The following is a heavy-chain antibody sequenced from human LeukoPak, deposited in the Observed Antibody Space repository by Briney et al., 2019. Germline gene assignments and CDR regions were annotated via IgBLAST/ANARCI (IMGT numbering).Heavy chain of an antibody. J-gene: IGHJ3*02. CDR2: INWNGGST. V-gene: IGHV3-20*04. Sequence: GGSLRLSCAASGFTFAEYGMSWVRQAPGKGLEGVSGINWNGGSTGYADSVKGRFTISRDNAKNSLYLQMCSLRAEDTAMYYCARDSRNYPAAFDIWGQGTMVTVSS. CDR3: ARDSRNYPAAFDI. D-gene: IGHD1-7*01. CDR1: GFTFAEYG.